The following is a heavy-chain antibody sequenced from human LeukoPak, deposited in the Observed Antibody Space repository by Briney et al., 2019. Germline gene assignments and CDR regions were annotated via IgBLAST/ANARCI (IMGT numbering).Heavy chain of an antibody. J-gene: IGHJ6*02. CDR2: INTGGYT. D-gene: IGHD6-6*01. Sequence: GSLRLSCAASGFTVSTNYMTWVRQAPGKGLDWVSIINTGGYTYYIDSVKGRFTISRDNARTSLYLQMNSLRAEDTAVYYCARDKAQDSVYYGMDVWGQGTTVTVSS. V-gene: IGHV3-53*01. CDR3: ARDKAQDSVYYGMDV. CDR1: GFTVSTNY.